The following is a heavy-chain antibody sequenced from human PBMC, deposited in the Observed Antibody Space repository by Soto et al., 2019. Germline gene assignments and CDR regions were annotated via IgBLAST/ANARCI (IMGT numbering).Heavy chain of an antibody. Sequence: QVQLVQSGAEVKKPGASVKVSCKASGYTFTSYYMHWVRQAPGQGLEWMGIINPSGGSTSYAQKFQGRVTMTRDTSTSTVYMELSSLRSENTAMYYCARDLGAYGGNSLDYCMDVWVQGTTVTVSS. D-gene: IGHD4-17*01. V-gene: IGHV1-46*03. CDR1: GYTFTSYY. CDR2: INPSGGST. CDR3: ARDLGAYGGNSLDYCMDV. J-gene: IGHJ6*02.